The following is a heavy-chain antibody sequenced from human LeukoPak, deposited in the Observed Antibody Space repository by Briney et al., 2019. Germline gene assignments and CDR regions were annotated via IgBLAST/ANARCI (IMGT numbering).Heavy chain of an antibody. CDR2: IYHSGST. D-gene: IGHD4-17*01. J-gene: IGHJ5*02. CDR3: AREVYGDYANWFDP. V-gene: IGHV4-38-2*02. CDR1: GYSISSGYY. Sequence: SETLSLTCTVSGYSISSGYYWGWIRQPPGKGLEWIGSIYHSGSTYYNPSLKSRVTISVDTSKNQFSLKLSSVTAADTAVYYCAREVYGDYANWFDPWGQGTLVTVSS.